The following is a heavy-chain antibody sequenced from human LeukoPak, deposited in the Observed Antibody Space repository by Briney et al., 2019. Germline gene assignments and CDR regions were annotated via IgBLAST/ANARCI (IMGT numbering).Heavy chain of an antibody. CDR2: ISSSSSYI. CDR3: ARVRLSGDDDFDY. V-gene: IGHV3-21*01. D-gene: IGHD4-17*01. CDR1: GFTFSSYS. Sequence: GGSLRLSCAASGFTFSSYSMNWVRQAPGKGLEWVSSISSSSSYIYYADSVKGRFTISKDNAKNSLHLQSNSLRAEDTAVYYCARVRLSGDDDFDYWGQGTLVTVSS. J-gene: IGHJ4*02.